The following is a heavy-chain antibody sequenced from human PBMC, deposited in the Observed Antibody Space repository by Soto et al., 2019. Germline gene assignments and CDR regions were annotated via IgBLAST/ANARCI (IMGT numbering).Heavy chain of an antibody. CDR2: IYYSGNT. V-gene: IGHV4-39*01. CDR1: GGSVGSSSYY. Sequence: PSETLSLTCTVSGGSVGSSSYYWGWIRQSPGKGLEWIGNIYYSGNTFYNPSLKSRVTISVDTSKNQFYLHLSSVTAADTAIFYCAWIAAPGTPHFDFCGQGTLVTVSS. J-gene: IGHJ4*02. D-gene: IGHD6-13*01. CDR3: AWIAAPGTPHFDF.